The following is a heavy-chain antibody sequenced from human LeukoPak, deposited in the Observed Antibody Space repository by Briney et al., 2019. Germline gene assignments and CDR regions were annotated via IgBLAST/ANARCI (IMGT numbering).Heavy chain of an antibody. Sequence: GGSLRLSCAASGFTFNNYWMSWVRQAPGKGLEWVANMNQDGSERHYVDSVKGRFTISRDNAKDSLYLQMNSLRPDDAAVYYCARVMIRGVIMTDFWGQGTLVTVSS. CDR1: GFTFNNYW. J-gene: IGHJ4*02. D-gene: IGHD3-10*01. CDR2: MNQDGSER. V-gene: IGHV3-7*01. CDR3: ARVMIRGVIMTDF.